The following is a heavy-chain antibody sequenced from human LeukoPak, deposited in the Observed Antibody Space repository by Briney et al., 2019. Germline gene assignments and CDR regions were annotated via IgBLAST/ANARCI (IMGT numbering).Heavy chain of an antibody. D-gene: IGHD3-22*01. V-gene: IGHV1-2*02. CDR2: INPNSGGT. CDR1: GYTFTGYY. CDR3: ASHYYDSSGYYYNNWFDP. J-gene: IGHJ5*02. Sequence: ASVKVSCKASGYTFTGYYIHWVRQAPGQGLEWMGWINPNSGGTNYAQKFQGRVTMTRDTSISTAYMELSRLRSDDTAVYYCASHYYDSSGYYYNNWFDPWGQGTLVTVSS.